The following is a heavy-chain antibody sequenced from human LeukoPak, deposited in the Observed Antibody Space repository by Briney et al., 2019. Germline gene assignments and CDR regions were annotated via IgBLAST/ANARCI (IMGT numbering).Heavy chain of an antibody. CDR1: GDFIRIYY. V-gene: IGHV4-59*01. Sequence: SETLSLTRSVSGDFIRIYYWSWIRHPLGKGRECRGYIYYSGSYNYNPYLKGRVTISLDTSKNQFSLKLSSVTAADTSVYYCARDLGRWARESCYNDAFDTWGEGTIVTVSS. D-gene: IGHD3-10*01. CDR2: IYYSGSY. CDR3: ARDLGRWARESCYNDAFDT. J-gene: IGHJ3*02.